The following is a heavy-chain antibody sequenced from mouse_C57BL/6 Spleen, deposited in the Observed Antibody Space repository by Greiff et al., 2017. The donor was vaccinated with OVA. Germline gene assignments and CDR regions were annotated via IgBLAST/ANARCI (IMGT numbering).Heavy chain of an antibody. J-gene: IGHJ1*03. Sequence: QVQLKESGPELVKPGASVKISCKASGYAFSSSWMNWVKQRPGKGLEWIGRIYPGDGDTNYNGKFKGKATLTADKSSSTAYMQLSSLTSEDSAVYFCASTTVLYWYFDVWGTGTTVTVSS. D-gene: IGHD1-1*01. CDR3: ASTTVLYWYFDV. V-gene: IGHV1-82*01. CDR1: GYAFSSSW. CDR2: IYPGDGDT.